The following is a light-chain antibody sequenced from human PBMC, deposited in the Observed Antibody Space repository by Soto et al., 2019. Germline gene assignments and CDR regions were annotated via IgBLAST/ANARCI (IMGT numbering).Light chain of an antibody. CDR2: DAS. CDR1: QSVSSSY. V-gene: IGKV3-20*01. J-gene: IGKJ1*01. Sequence: EIVLTQSPGTLSLSPGERATLSCRASQSVSSSYLAWYQQKPGQAPRLLIYDASNRAPGIPARFSGSGSGTDFTLTISRLEPEDFAVYYCQQYVSSPWAFGQGTKVDIK. CDR3: QQYVSSPWA.